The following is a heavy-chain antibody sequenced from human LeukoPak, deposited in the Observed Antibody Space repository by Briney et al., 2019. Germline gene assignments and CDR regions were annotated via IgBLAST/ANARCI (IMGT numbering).Heavy chain of an antibody. D-gene: IGHD6-13*01. J-gene: IGHJ4*02. Sequence: ASVKVSCKVSGYTLTELSMHWVRQAPGKGLEWMGGFDPEDGETIYAQKFQGRVTMTEDTSTDTAYMGLSSLRSEDTAVYYCATESPGYSSSWYRSDLDYWGQGTLVTVSS. V-gene: IGHV1-24*01. CDR3: ATESPGYSSSWYRSDLDY. CDR1: GYTLTELS. CDR2: FDPEDGET.